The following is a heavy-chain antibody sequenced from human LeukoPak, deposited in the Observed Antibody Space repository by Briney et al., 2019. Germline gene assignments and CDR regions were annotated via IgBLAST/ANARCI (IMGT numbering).Heavy chain of an antibody. D-gene: IGHD3-22*01. CDR2: IYHSGST. J-gene: IGHJ4*02. CDR1: GYSISSGYY. V-gene: IGHV4-38-2*02. Sequence: SETLSLTCTVSGYSISSGYYWGWIRQPPGKGLEWIGSIYHSGSTYYNPSLKSRVTISVDTSKNQFSLKLSSVTAADTAVYYCARATYYYDSSGYYYGYFDYWGQGTLVTVSS. CDR3: ARATYYYDSSGYYYGYFDY.